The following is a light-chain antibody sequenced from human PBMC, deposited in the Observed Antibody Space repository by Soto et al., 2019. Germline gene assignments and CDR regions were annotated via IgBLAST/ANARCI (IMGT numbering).Light chain of an antibody. CDR2: GAS. J-gene: IGKJ1*01. V-gene: IGKV3-20*01. CDR1: QSVSTNF. CDR3: QQYGRTSWT. Sequence: EIVLTQSPGTLSLSPGEGATLSCRASQSVSTNFFAWYQQKPGQAPRLLIYGASTRATGIPDRFSGSGSGTDFTITIIRLEPEDFAVYYCQQYGRTSWTFGQRTKVDSK.